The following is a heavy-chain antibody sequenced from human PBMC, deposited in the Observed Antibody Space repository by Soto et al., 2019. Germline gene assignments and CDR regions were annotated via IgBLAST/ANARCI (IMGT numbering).Heavy chain of an antibody. Sequence: EVQLVESGGGLVQPGGSLRLSCAASGFTFSSYSMNWVRQAPGKGLEWVSYISSSSSTIYYADSVKGPFTISRDNAKKCLYLQMNSLRAEDTPVFYCATSVDVLGQGTTVTVSS. CDR3: ATSVDV. J-gene: IGHJ6*02. V-gene: IGHV3-48*01. CDR2: ISSSSSTI. CDR1: GFTFSSYS.